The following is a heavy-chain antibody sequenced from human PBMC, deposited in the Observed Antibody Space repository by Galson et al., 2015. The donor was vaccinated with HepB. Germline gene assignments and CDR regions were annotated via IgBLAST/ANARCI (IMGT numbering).Heavy chain of an antibody. Sequence: SVKVSCKASGYTFTGYYMHWVRQAPGQGLEWMGWINPNSGGTNYAQKFQGRVTMTRDTSISTAYMELSRLRSDDTAVYYCARASDTAMVSGGDYWGQGTLVTVSS. J-gene: IGHJ4*02. CDR3: ARASDTAMVSGGDY. D-gene: IGHD5-18*01. CDR2: INPNSGGT. CDR1: GYTFTGYY. V-gene: IGHV1-2*02.